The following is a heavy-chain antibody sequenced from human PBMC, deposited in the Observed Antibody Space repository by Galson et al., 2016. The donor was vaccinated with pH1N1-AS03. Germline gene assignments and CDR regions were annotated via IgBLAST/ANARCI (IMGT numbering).Heavy chain of an antibody. D-gene: IGHD3-16*02. CDR3: ARRYYFDY. Sequence: SCKASGYTFSAYYMHWVRQAPGQGLEWMGIIDPSGGPTTYAPKFQGRITITTDTSTSTVYMELVSLRSEDTAVYYCARRYYFDYWGQGTLVTVSS. CDR1: GYTFSAYY. CDR2: IDPSGGPT. J-gene: IGHJ4*02. V-gene: IGHV1-46*01.